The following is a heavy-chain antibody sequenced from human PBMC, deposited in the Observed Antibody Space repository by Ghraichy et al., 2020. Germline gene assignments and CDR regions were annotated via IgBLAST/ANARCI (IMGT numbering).Heavy chain of an antibody. CDR1: RFTVWDKF. CDR3: AGNVRGDGVGFDY. Sequence: GGSLRLSCAASRFTVWDKFMTWVRQAPGKGLDWVSMIERDGRTYYADSVKGRFTISRDKSKNTLYLQMSGLRPDDTAVYYCAGNVRGDGVGFDYWGQGTLVTASS. D-gene: IGHD2-21*01. V-gene: IGHV3-53*05. CDR2: IERDGRT. J-gene: IGHJ4*02.